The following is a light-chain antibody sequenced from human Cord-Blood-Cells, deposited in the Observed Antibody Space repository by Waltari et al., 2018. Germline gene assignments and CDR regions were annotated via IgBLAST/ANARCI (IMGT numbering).Light chain of an antibody. CDR3: SSYTSSSTLV. Sequence: QSALTQPASVSGSPGQSITISCPGTSRDVGGYNYVSWYQQHPGKAPKLMIYDVSKRPSGVSNRFSGSKSGNTASLTISGLQAEDEADYYCSSYTSSSTLVFGTGTKVTVL. V-gene: IGLV2-14*01. CDR2: DVS. J-gene: IGLJ1*01. CDR1: SRDVGGYNY.